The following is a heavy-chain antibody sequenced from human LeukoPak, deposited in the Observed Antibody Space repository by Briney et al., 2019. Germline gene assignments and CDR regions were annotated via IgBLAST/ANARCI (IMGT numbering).Heavy chain of an antibody. Sequence: GGSLRLSCAASGFTFSSYWMSWVRQAPGKGLEWVANIKQDGSEKYYVDSVKGRFTISRDNAKNSLYLQMNSLRAEDTAVYYCARDPRLVRNYGSGSRVNWGQGTLVTVSS. CDR3: ARDPRLVRNYGSGSRVN. D-gene: IGHD3-10*01. CDR2: IKQDGSEK. J-gene: IGHJ4*02. V-gene: IGHV3-7*01. CDR1: GFTFSSYW.